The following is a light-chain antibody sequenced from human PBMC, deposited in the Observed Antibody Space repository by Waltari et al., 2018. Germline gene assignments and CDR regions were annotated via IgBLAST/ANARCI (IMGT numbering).Light chain of an antibody. J-gene: IGLJ1*01. CDR2: HDN. Sequence: SYELTQPPSVSVSPGQTASITCSGDKLGDNYAYCYQQKPGHSPVLGMYHDNKRPSGFPDRFSGAKSGNTAHLTISWTQAMDEADYYCQAWDSTTLYVFGTGTKVTVL. V-gene: IGLV3-1*01. CDR1: KLGDNY. CDR3: QAWDSTTLYV.